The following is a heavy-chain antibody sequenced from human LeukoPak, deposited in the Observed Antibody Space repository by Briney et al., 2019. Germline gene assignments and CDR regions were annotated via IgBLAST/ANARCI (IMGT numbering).Heavy chain of an antibody. V-gene: IGHV4-59*01. CDR1: GGSISSYY. Sequence: SVTLSLTCTVSGGSISSYYWSWIRQPPGKGLEWFGYIYYSGSTNYNPSLKSRVTISVDTSKNQFSLKLNSVTAADTAVYYCARTTEDCSSTSCYQYWFDPWGQGTLVTVSS. CDR3: ARTTEDCSSTSCYQYWFDP. CDR2: IYYSGST. J-gene: IGHJ5*02. D-gene: IGHD2-2*01.